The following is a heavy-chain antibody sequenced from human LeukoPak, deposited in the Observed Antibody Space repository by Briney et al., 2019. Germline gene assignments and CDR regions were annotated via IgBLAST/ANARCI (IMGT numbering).Heavy chain of an antibody. Sequence: ASVKVSCKASGGTFSSYAISWVRQAPGQGLERMGRIIPIFGIANYAQKFQGRVTITADKSTSTAYMELSSLRSEDTAVYYCAGDDYYDSSGYYYLGAFDIWGQGTMVTVSS. D-gene: IGHD3-22*01. CDR1: GGTFSSYA. J-gene: IGHJ3*02. V-gene: IGHV1-69*04. CDR3: AGDDYYDSSGYYYLGAFDI. CDR2: IIPIFGIA.